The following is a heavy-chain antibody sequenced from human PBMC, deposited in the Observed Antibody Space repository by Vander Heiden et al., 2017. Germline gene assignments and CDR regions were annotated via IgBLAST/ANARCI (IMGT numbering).Heavy chain of an antibody. D-gene: IGHD3-22*01. J-gene: IGHJ4*02. CDR2: FEPDDGET. Sequence: QVQLVQSGAEVRKPGASVKVSCKVSGYILTELSMHWVRQAPGKGLEWMGGFEPDDGETIYAQNLQGRVTTTEDTSTNTAYMELSSLRSEDTAVYYCATLPYFYDSSTYGSFDFWGQGTLGTVSS. V-gene: IGHV1-24*01. CDR3: ATLPYFYDSSTYGSFDF. CDR1: GYILTELS.